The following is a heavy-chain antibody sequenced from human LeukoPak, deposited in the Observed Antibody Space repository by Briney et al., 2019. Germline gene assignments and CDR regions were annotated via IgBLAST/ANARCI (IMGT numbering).Heavy chain of an antibody. D-gene: IGHD6-13*01. CDR1: GYSFTSYW. V-gene: IGHV5-51*01. CDR2: IYPGDLRV. CDR3: ACRDLTSTWSFP. J-gene: IGHJ5*02. Sequence: GESLKISCQGFGYSFTSYWIGWVRQMPGKGMEWMGVIYPGDLRVRYNPSFQGQVTISVDKSINTAYLQWVSLRASDNAMYYCACRDLTSTWSFPWGQGTLVTVYS.